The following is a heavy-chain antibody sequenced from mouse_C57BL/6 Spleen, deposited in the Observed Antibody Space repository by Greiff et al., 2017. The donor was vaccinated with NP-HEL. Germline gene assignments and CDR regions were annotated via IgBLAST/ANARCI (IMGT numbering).Heavy chain of an antibody. CDR2: IRNKANGYTT. CDR3: ARYGSYGYFDV. Sequence: MLVESGGGLVQPGGSLSLSCAASGFTFTDYYMSWVRQPPGKALEWLGFIRNKANGYTTEYSASVKGRFTISRDNSQSILYLQMNALRAEDSATYYCARYGSYGYFDVWGTGTTVTVAS. V-gene: IGHV7-3*01. J-gene: IGHJ1*03. CDR1: GFTFTDYY.